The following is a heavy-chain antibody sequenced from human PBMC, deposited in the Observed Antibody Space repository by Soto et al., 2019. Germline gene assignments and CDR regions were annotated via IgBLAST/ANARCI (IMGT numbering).Heavy chain of an antibody. CDR2: IHDSGTT. Sequence: QVQLQESGPGLVKPSETLSLTCTVSGGSVGSGRHYWSWIRQPPGKVPEWFGYIHDSGTTNYVSSLKSLVSTAADPSSTHFFLKVYSVTAADTAVYYGARGWDAGYWGQGTLVTVSS. J-gene: IGHJ4*02. CDR3: ARGWDAGY. D-gene: IGHD6-19*01. CDR1: GGSVGSGRHY. V-gene: IGHV4-61*03.